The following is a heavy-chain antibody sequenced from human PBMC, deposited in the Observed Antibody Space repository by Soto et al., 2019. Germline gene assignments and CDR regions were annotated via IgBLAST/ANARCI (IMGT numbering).Heavy chain of an antibody. Sequence: GVSLRLSCAVSGCTFYDYGRTWVRQAPGKGLEWVSVINGNGGSTGYADSVKGRFTISRDNAKNSLYLQMNSLRAEDTALYYCVKLRYSSDTGSFDHWGQGT. J-gene: IGHJ4*02. CDR2: INGNGGST. V-gene: IGHV3-20*04. CDR1: GCTFYDYG. CDR3: VKLRYSSDTGSFDH. D-gene: IGHD2-15*01.